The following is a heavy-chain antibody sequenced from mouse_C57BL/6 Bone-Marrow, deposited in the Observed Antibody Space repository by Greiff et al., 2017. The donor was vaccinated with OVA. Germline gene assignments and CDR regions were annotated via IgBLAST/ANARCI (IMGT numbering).Heavy chain of an antibody. CDR2: IRSKSNNYAT. D-gene: IGHD3-2*02. CDR3: VRQAAQATGFDY. CDR1: GFSFNTYA. V-gene: IGHV10-1*01. Sequence: EVQGVESGGGLVQPKGSLKLSCAASGFSFNTYAMNWVRQAPGKGLEWVARIRSKSNNYATYYADSVKDRFTISRDDSESMLYLQMNNLKTEDTAMYYCVRQAAQATGFDYWGQGTTLTVSS. J-gene: IGHJ2*01.